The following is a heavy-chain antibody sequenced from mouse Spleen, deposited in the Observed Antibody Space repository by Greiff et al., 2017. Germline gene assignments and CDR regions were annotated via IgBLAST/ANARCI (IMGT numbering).Heavy chain of an antibody. D-gene: IGHD2-12*01. Sequence: VQVVESGPELVKPGASVKISCKASGYAFSSYWMHWVKQRPGKGLEWIGRIYPGGGGTKYNGKFKGKATLTADKPSSTAYMQLSSLTSEDSAVXFCETIGLYQHFFDYLGQGTTPTVSP. CDR1: GYAFSSYW. V-gene: IGHV1-82*01. CDR3: ETIGLYQHFFDY. CDR2: IYPGGGGT. J-gene: IGHJ2*01.